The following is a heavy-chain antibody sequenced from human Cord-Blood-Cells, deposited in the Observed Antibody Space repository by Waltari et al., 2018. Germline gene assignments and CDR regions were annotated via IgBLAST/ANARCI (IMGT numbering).Heavy chain of an antibody. CDR1: GGTFSSYA. J-gene: IGHJ4*02. D-gene: IGHD3-22*01. V-gene: IGHV1-69*01. Sequence: QVQLVQSGAEVKKPGSSVKVSCKASGGTFSSYAISWVRQAPGQGLEWMGGIIPIFGTANYAQKFQGRVTITADESTSTAYMELSSLRSEDTAVYYCARSNGPYYDSSGYYHYFDYWGQGTLDTVSS. CDR2: IIPIFGTA. CDR3: ARSNGPYYDSSGYYHYFDY.